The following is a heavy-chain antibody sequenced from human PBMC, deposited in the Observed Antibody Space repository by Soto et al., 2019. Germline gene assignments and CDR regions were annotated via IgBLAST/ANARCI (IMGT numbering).Heavy chain of an antibody. J-gene: IGHJ4*02. CDR3: ARHIAVTGTRGFDY. CDR2: IYHSGTA. V-gene: IGHV4-4*02. Sequence: QVQLQESGPGLVKPSGTLSLTCAVSGGSISSSNWWSWARQPPGKGLEWIGEIYHSGTANYNPSLKSRVTISMDKSNNQISLDLSSVTAADSAVYFCARHIAVTGTRGFDYWGQGTLVTVSS. D-gene: IGHD6-19*01. CDR1: GGSISSSNW.